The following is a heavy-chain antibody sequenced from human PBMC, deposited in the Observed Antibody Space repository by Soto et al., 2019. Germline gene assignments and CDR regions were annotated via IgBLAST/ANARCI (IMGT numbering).Heavy chain of an antibody. Sequence: SVKVSCKASGGTFSSYAISWVRQAPGQGLEWMGGIIPIFGTANYAQKFQGRVTITADESTSTAHMELSSLRSEDTAVYYCARIGSGYRDRYYHYYGMDVWGQGTTVTVSS. D-gene: IGHD3-3*01. CDR2: IIPIFGTA. V-gene: IGHV1-69*13. CDR3: ARIGSGYRDRYYHYYGMDV. J-gene: IGHJ6*02. CDR1: GGTFSSYA.